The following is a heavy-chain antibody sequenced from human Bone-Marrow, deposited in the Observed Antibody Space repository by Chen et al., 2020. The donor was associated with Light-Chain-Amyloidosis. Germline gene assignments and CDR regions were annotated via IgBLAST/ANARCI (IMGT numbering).Heavy chain of an antibody. CDR3: ARDWGFRQPYDY. CDR1: GGSISSSSYY. J-gene: IGHJ4*02. Sequence: QLQLQESGPGLVKPSETLSLTCTVSGGSISSSSYYWGWTRQPPGKGLEWIGSIYYSGSTYYNPSLKSRVTISVDTSKNQFSLKLSSVTAADTAVYYCARDWGFRQPYDYWGQGTLVTVSS. D-gene: IGHD3-16*01. CDR2: IYYSGST. V-gene: IGHV4-39*07.